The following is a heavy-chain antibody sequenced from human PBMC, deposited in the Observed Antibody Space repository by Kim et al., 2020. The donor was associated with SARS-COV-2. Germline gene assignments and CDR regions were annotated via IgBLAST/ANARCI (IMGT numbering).Heavy chain of an antibody. Sequence: PSVKVSCKASGGTFSSYAISWVRQAPGQGLEWMGGIIPIFGTANYAQKFQGRVTITADESTSTAYMELSSLRSEDTAVYYCARGALYLAVQHYYYGMDVWGQGTTVTVSS. D-gene: IGHD2-2*02. CDR1: GGTFSSYA. J-gene: IGHJ6*02. CDR3: ARGALYLAVQHYYYGMDV. CDR2: IIPIFGTA. V-gene: IGHV1-69*13.